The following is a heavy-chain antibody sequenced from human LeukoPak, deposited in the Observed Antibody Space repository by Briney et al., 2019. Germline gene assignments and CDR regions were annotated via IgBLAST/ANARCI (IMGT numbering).Heavy chain of an antibody. D-gene: IGHD6-19*01. V-gene: IGHV1-2*04. CDR3: ARENLADTRDFDY. J-gene: IGHJ4*02. CDR1: GYTFTAYY. CDR2: INPNSGGT. Sequence: ASVKVSCKASGYTFTAYYMHWVRQAPGQGLEWMGWINPNSGGTGYAQKFQDWVTVTRDTSISTAYMELSRLRSDDTAVYYCARENLADTRDFDYWGQGTLVTVSS.